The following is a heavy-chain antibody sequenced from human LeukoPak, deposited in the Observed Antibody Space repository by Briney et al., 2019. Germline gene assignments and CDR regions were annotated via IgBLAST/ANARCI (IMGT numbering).Heavy chain of an antibody. D-gene: IGHD1-20*01. CDR3: APTPEAYTTNWNV. V-gene: IGHV1-2*02. CDR1: GYNFRDDY. CDR2: INPDSGFT. J-gene: IGHJ4*02. Sequence: ASVKVSCKASGYNFRDDYTQWVRQAPGQGLEWMGWINPDSGFTNYAQKFQGRVIMTRDTSISTAYMEVRRLRSDDTAVYYCAPTPEAYTTNWNVWGQGTLVTVSS.